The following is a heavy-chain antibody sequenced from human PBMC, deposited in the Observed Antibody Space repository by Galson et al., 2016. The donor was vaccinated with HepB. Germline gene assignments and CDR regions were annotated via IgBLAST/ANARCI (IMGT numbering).Heavy chain of an antibody. J-gene: IGHJ4*02. V-gene: IGHV5-51*01. CDR2: IYPGDSDT. Sequence: QSGAEVKEPGESLKISCTGSGYNFNKYWIAWVRQMPGKGLEWMGIIYPGDSDTRYGPSFQGQVTISADKSISTGYLQWSSLKSSDTAIYFCARGEGGVWSGDSWGQGTLVTVSS. CDR1: GYNFNKYW. CDR3: ARGEGGVWSGDS. D-gene: IGHD2-21*02.